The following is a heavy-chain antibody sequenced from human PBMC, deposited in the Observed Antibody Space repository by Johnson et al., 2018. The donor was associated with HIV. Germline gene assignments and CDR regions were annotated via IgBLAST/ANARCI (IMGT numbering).Heavy chain of an antibody. CDR3: AKSSIAVQDAFDI. Sequence: VQLVESGGGVVRPGGSLRLSCAASGFTFDDYGMTWVRQAPGKGLEWVSLIYSGGSTYYTDSVKGRFTISRDNSKNTLYLQMNSLRAEDTAVYFCAKSSIAVQDAFDIWGQGTMVTVSS. CDR2: IYSGGST. CDR1: GFTFDDYG. V-gene: IGHV3-66*01. D-gene: IGHD6-19*01. J-gene: IGHJ3*02.